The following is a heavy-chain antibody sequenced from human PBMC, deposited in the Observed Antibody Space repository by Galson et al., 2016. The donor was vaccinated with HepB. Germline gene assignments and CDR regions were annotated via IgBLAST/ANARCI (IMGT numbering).Heavy chain of an antibody. CDR1: GDSVSSNDAA. J-gene: IGHJ1*01. CDR3: AREDYSDSSGRKGLQL. D-gene: IGHD3-22*01. CDR2: TYYRSKWDY. Sequence: CAISGDSVSSNDAAWNWLRQSPSRGLEWLGRTYYRSKWDYDYAVSVKSRLIINPDTSKNQFSLQLDSVTPEDTAVYYCAREDYSDSSGRKGLQLWGQGTPVIVSS. V-gene: IGHV6-1*01.